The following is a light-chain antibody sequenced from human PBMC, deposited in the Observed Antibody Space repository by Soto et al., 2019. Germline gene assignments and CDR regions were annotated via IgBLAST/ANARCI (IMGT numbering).Light chain of an antibody. V-gene: IGKV1-5*03. Sequence: DIQMTQSPSTLSGSLGDRVTITCRASQTISSWLAWYQQKPGKAPKLLIYKASTLKSGVPSRFSGSGSGTDFTVTITRLEPEDFAVYFCQQYGSSPYTFGQGT. J-gene: IGKJ2*01. CDR2: KAS. CDR1: QTISSW. CDR3: QQYGSSPYT.